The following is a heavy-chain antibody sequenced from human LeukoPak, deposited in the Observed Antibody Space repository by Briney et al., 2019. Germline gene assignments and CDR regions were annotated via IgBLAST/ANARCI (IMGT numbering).Heavy chain of an antibody. CDR2: IYYSGST. J-gene: IGHJ4*02. D-gene: IGHD3-22*01. CDR1: GGSISSSSYY. CDR3: AKSRHSSGYFDY. V-gene: IGHV4-39*01. Sequence: PSETLSLTCTVSGGSISSSSYYWGWIRQPPGKGLEWIGSIYYSGSTYYNPSLKSRVTISVDTSKNQFSLKLSSVTAADTAVYYCAKSRHSSGYFDYWGQGTLVTVSS.